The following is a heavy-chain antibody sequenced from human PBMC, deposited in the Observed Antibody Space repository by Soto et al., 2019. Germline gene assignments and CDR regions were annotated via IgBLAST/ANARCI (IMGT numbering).Heavy chain of an antibody. CDR1: GGSISSYY. V-gene: IGHV4-59*01. Sequence: SETLSLTCTVSGGSISSYYWSWIRQPPGKGLEWIGYIYYSGSTNYNPSLKSRVTISVDTSKNQFPLKLSSVTAADTAVYYCARVVRITIFGVVRDYYMDVWGKGTTVTVSS. CDR3: ARVVRITIFGVVRDYYMDV. CDR2: IYYSGST. D-gene: IGHD3-3*01. J-gene: IGHJ6*03.